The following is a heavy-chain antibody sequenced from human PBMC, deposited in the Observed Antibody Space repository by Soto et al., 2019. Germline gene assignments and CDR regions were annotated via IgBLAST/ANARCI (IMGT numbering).Heavy chain of an antibody. D-gene: IGHD1-26*01. CDR3: ARHGLVGATTFHLYYFDY. Sequence: QLQLQESGPGLVKPSETLSLTCTVSGGSISSSSYYWGWIRQPPGKGLEWIGSIYYSGSTYYNPSLKSRVTISVDTSKNQFSLKLSSVTAADTAVYYCARHGLVGATTFHLYYFDYWGQGTLVTVSS. V-gene: IGHV4-39*01. CDR1: GGSISSSSYY. J-gene: IGHJ4*02. CDR2: IYYSGST.